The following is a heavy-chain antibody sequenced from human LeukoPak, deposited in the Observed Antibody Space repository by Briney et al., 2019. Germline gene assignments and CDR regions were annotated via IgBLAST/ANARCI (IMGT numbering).Heavy chain of an antibody. J-gene: IGHJ6*03. D-gene: IGHD1-26*01. CDR1: GGTFSSYA. CDR2: IIPIFGTA. CDR3: ARGRGKVGATKLGYYYYYYMDV. Sequence: SVKVSCKASGGTFSSYAISWVRQAPGQGLEWMGGIIPIFGTANYAQKFQGRVTITTDESTSTAYMELSSLRSEDTAVYYCARGRGKVGATKLGYYYYYYMDVWGKGTTVTVSS. V-gene: IGHV1-69*05.